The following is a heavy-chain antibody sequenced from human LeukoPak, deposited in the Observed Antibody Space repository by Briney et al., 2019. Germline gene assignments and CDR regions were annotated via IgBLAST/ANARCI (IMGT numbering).Heavy chain of an antibody. V-gene: IGHV4-34*01. Sequence: KSSETLSLTCAVYGGSFSGYYWSWIRQPPGKGLEWIGEINHSGSTNYNPSLKSRVTISVDTSKNQFSLKLSSVTAADTAVYYCARGNYYGMDVWGQGTTVTVSS. CDR2: INHSGST. CDR3: ARGNYYGMDV. J-gene: IGHJ6*02. CDR1: GGSFSGYY.